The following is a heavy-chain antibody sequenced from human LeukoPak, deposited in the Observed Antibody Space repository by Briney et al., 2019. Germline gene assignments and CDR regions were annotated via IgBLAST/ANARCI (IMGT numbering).Heavy chain of an antibody. CDR3: AHSRYDSWSGYYKGFDY. D-gene: IGHD3-3*01. V-gene: IGHV2-5*02. Sequence: SGPTLVKPTQTLTLTCTFSGFSVNTGGVGVGWIRQPPGKALEWLALIYRDGGQRYSPSLRSRLTITKDTSKNQVVLTMTNMDSVDTATYYCAHSRYDSWSGYYKGFDYWGQGTLVTVSS. J-gene: IGHJ4*02. CDR2: IYRDGGQ. CDR1: GFSVNTGGVG.